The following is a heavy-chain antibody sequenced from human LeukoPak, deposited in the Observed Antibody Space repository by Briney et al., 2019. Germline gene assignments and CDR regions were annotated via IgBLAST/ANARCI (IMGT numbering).Heavy chain of an antibody. CDR2: IYYSGST. Sequence: SETLSLTCTVSGGSISSYYWSWIRQPPGKGLEWIGYIYYSGSTNYNPSLKSRVTISVDTSKNQFSLKLSSVTAADAAVFYCARGGTGFQDFDYWGQGTLVTVSS. CDR3: ARGGTGFQDFDY. V-gene: IGHV4-59*01. J-gene: IGHJ4*02. D-gene: IGHD3-10*01. CDR1: GGSISSYY.